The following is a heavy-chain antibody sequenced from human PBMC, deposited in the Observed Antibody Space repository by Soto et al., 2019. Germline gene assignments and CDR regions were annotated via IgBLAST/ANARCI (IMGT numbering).Heavy chain of an antibody. J-gene: IGHJ4*02. CDR3: ARGRAYSGSYYDFDY. CDR2: IYHSGTT. Sequence: SETLSLTCAVSGDSITRGYYWAWIRQPPGKGLEWIGSIYHSGTTYYNPSLKSRVTISVDTSKNQFSLKLSSVTAADTAVYYCARGRAYSGSYYDFDYWGQGTLVTVSS. V-gene: IGHV4-38-2*01. D-gene: IGHD1-26*01. CDR1: GDSITRGYY.